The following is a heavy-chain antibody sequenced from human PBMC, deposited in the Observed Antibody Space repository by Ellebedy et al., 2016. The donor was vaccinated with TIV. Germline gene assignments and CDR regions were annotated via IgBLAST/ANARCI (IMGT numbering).Heavy chain of an antibody. Sequence: PSETLSLTCAASGFTFSYFGMYRVRQAPGKGLEWVALISYDGSKKYYADSVKGRSTISRDNSKNMLYLQVNSLRAEDTAVYYCAKQSSGWLHYFDHWGQGTLVTVSS. CDR2: ISYDGSKK. D-gene: IGHD6-19*01. V-gene: IGHV3-30*18. CDR1: GFTFSYFG. CDR3: AKQSSGWLHYFDH. J-gene: IGHJ4*02.